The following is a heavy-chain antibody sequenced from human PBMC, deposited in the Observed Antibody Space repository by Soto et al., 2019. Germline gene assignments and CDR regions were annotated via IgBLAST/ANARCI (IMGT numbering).Heavy chain of an antibody. J-gene: IGHJ6*02. CDR3: ARDDTIFGVVIIGVYYYGMDV. D-gene: IGHD3-3*01. CDR1: GYSFTNYW. Sequence: GESLKISCKGSGYSFTNYWIGLVRQMPGKGLEWMGVIYPADSDTRYSPSFQGQVTFSADKSISTAYLQWTSLKASDTAVYYCARDDTIFGVVIIGVYYYGMDVWGQGTTVTVSS. V-gene: IGHV5-51*01. CDR2: IYPADSDT.